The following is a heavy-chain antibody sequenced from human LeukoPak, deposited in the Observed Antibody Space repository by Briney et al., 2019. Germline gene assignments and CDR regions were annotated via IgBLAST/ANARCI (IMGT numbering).Heavy chain of an antibody. CDR2: MNPNSGNT. Sequence: ASVKVSCKASGYTFTSYDINWVRQATGQGLEWMGWMNPNSGNTGYAQKFQGRVTMTRNTSISTAYMELSSLRSEDTAVYYCARAPDYSGSYLDYWGQGTLVPVSS. CDR3: ARAPDYSGSYLDY. D-gene: IGHD1-26*01. CDR1: GYTFTSYD. V-gene: IGHV1-8*01. J-gene: IGHJ4*02.